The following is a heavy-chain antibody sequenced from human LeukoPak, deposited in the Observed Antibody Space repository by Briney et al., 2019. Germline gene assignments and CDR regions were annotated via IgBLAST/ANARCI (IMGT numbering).Heavy chain of an antibody. V-gene: IGHV3-30-3*01. D-gene: IGHD5-18*01. Sequence: GGSLRLSCAVSGLTFSRYAMSWVRQAPGKVLGWVAVISYDGSNKYYADSVKGRFTISRDNSKNTLYLQMNSLRAEDTAVYYCARDPARYSYGYLVQYYFDYWGQGTLVTVSS. CDR2: ISYDGSNK. CDR1: GLTFSRYA. CDR3: ARDPARYSYGYLVQYYFDY. J-gene: IGHJ4*02.